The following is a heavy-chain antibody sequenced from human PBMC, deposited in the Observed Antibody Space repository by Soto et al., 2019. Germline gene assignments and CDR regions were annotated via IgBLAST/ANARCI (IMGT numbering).Heavy chain of an antibody. CDR3: TTEGSSGQLSRFEGYYYGMDV. CDR1: GFTFSNAW. D-gene: IGHD3-16*02. J-gene: IGHJ6*02. CDR2: IKSKTDGGTT. Sequence: GGSLRLSCAASGFTFSNAWMNWVRQAPGKGLEWVGRIKSKTDGGTTDYAAPVKGRFTISRDDSKNTLYLQMNSLKTEDTAVYYCTTEGSSGQLSRFEGYYYGMDVWGQGTTVTVSS. V-gene: IGHV3-15*07.